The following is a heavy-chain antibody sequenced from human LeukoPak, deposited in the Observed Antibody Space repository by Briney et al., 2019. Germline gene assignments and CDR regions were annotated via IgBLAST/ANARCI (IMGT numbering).Heavy chain of an antibody. V-gene: IGHV3-23*01. CDR3: TKMRSAGFYYYGMDV. J-gene: IGHJ6*02. CDR2: IDSTGDST. CDR1: GIAFSSYV. Sequence: TGGSLRLSCAASGIAFSSYVMSWVRQAPGKGLDWVSTIDSTGDSTYYADSVKGRFTISRDNSKNTLSLQTNSLRPDDTAVYYCTKMRSAGFYYYGMDVWGQGTTVTASS. D-gene: IGHD1-26*01.